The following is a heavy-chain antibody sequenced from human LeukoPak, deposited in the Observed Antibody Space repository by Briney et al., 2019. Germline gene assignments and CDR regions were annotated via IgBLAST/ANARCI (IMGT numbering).Heavy chain of an antibody. V-gene: IGHV4-39*01. CDR1: GGSIRSSSYY. CDR2: IYYSGST. Sequence: PSETLSLTXTVSGGSIRSSSYYWGWIRQPPGKGLEWIGSIYYSGSTYYNPSLRSRVTISVDTSKNQFSLKLSSVTAADTAVYYCARHYYYYYMDVWGKGTTVTVSS. CDR3: ARHYYYYYMDV. J-gene: IGHJ6*03.